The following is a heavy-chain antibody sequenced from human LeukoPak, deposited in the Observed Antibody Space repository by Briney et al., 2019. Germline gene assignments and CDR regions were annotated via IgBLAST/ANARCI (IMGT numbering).Heavy chain of an antibody. CDR3: ATDWKNMVRGQGGWFDP. J-gene: IGHJ5*02. D-gene: IGHD3-10*01. V-gene: IGHV1-24*01. CDR2: FDPEDGET. CDR1: GYTXTELS. Sequence: ASVKVSCKVSGYTXTELSMHWVRQAPGKGLDWMGGFDPEDGETIYAQKFQGRVTMTEDTSTDTAYMELSSLRSEDTAVYYCATDWKNMVRGQGGWFDPWGQGTLVTVSS.